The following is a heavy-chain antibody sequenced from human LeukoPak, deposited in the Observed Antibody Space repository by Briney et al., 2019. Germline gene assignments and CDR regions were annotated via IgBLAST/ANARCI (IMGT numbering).Heavy chain of an antibody. V-gene: IGHV4-59*08. D-gene: IGHD3-22*01. J-gene: IGHJ4*02. CDR3: ARHKTYYYDSSLGFDY. CDR2: IYYSGST. CDR1: GGSISSYY. Sequence: PSETLSLTCTVSGGSISSYYWSWIRQPPGKGLEWIGCIYYSGSTNYNPSLKSRVTISVDTSKNQFSLKLSSVTAADTAVYYCARHKTYYYDSSLGFDYWGQGTLVTVSS.